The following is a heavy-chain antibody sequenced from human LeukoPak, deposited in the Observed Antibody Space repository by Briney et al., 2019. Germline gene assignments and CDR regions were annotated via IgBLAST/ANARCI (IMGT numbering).Heavy chain of an antibody. V-gene: IGHV4-34*01. Sequence: SETLSLTCAVYGGSFSGYYWSWIRQPPGKGLEWIGEINHSGSTNYNPSLKSRVTISVDTSKSQFSLKPSSVTAADTAVYYCARVLSGWYRYYFDYWGQGTLVTVSS. J-gene: IGHJ4*02. D-gene: IGHD6-19*01. CDR2: INHSGST. CDR3: ARVLSGWYRYYFDY. CDR1: GGSFSGYY.